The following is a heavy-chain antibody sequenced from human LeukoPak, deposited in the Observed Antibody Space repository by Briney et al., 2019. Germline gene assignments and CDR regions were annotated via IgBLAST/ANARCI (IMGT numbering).Heavy chain of an antibody. J-gene: IGHJ5*02. V-gene: IGHV1-2*02. D-gene: IGHD3-22*01. CDR2: INPNSGGT. CDR3: ARGDSDLGWFDP. CDR1: GGTFSSYA. Sequence: ASVKVSCKASGGTFSSYAISWVRQAPGQGLEWMGWINPNSGGTNYAQKFQGRVTMTRDTSISTAYMELSRLRSDDTAVYYCARGDSDLGWFDPWGQGTLVTVSS.